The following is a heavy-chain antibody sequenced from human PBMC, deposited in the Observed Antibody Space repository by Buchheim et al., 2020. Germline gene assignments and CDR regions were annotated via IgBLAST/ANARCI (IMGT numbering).Heavy chain of an antibody. J-gene: IGHJ1*01. CDR2: ISGSGAGT. CDR1: GFTFSSYA. CDR3: AKDGRDSSGWYVGDFQH. V-gene: IGHV3-23*01. Sequence: EVQVLESGGGLVQPGGSLRLSCAASGFTFSSYAMNWVRQAPGKGLEWVSVISGSGAGTYYADSVKGRFSISRDNSKNTVYLQMNSLRAEDTAVYYCAKDGRDSSGWYVGDFQHWGQGTL. D-gene: IGHD6-13*01.